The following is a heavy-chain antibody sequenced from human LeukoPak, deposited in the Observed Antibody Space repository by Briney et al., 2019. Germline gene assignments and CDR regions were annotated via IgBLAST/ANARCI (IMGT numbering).Heavy chain of an antibody. V-gene: IGHV1-46*01. CDR2: INPSGGST. D-gene: IGHD3-22*01. Sequence: ASVKVSCKASGYTFTSYYMHWVRQAPGQGLEWMGIINPSGGSTSYAQKFQGRVTMTRDMSTSTVYMELSSLRSEDTAVYYCARTYYYDSSGYSAIQPDAFDIWGQGTMVTVSS. CDR3: ARTYYYDSSGYSAIQPDAFDI. J-gene: IGHJ3*02. CDR1: GYTFTSYY.